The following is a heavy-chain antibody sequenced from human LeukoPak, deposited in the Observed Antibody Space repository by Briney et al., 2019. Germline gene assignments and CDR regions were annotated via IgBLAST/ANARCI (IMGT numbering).Heavy chain of an antibody. CDR3: ASRFLEWSFDY. V-gene: IGHV4-31*03. Sequence: SQTLSLTCTVSGGSISSGGYSWSWNRQHPGKGLEWIGYIYYSGSTYYNPSLKSRVTISVDTSKNQFSLKLSSVTAADTAVYYCASRFLEWSFDYWGQGTLVTVSS. CDR2: IYYSGST. D-gene: IGHD3-3*01. J-gene: IGHJ4*02. CDR1: GGSISSGGYS.